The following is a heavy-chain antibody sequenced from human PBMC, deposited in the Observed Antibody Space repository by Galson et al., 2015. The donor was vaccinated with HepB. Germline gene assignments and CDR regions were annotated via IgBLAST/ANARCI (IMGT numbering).Heavy chain of an antibody. Sequence: VKVSCKASGDTFSNSAISWVRQAPGQGLEWMGGIIPIFGSANYAQKFQDRVTITADESTSTAYMELSSLRSEDTAVYYCARARGYSSSWYSTHDAFDIWGQGTMVTVSS. CDR3: ARARGYSSSWYSTHDAFDI. D-gene: IGHD6-13*01. J-gene: IGHJ3*02. V-gene: IGHV1-69*01. CDR1: GDTFSNSA. CDR2: IIPIFGSA.